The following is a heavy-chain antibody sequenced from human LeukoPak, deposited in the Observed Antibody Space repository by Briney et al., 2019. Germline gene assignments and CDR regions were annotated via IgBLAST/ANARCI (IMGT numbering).Heavy chain of an antibody. CDR1: GFTFSSYG. J-gene: IGHJ6*03. Sequence: GGSLRLSCAASGFTFSSYGMHWVRQAPGKGLEWVAVIWHDGSNKYYQDSVMDRFTISRDNSKNTLYLQMNSLRAEDTAVYYCVKKATAGFDYYYYYMDVWGKGTTVTDSS. V-gene: IGHV3-33*06. CDR3: VKKATAGFDYYYYYMDV. D-gene: IGHD2-21*02. CDR2: IWHDGSNK.